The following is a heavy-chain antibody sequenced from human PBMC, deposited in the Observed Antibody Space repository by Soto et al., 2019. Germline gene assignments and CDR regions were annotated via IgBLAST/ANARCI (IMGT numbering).Heavy chain of an antibody. CDR2: ISPSGDTT. D-gene: IGHD2-21*02. V-gene: IGHV3-23*01. CDR3: AFKVTANPFY. Sequence: GGSLRLSCATSGFTFTAYDLTWVRQAPGKGLDWVSGISPSGDTTYYADSVKGRFTISRDNSKTVLYLQMNSLRAEDTAVYYCAFKVTANPFYWGHGTMLTVYS. J-gene: IGHJ4*01. CDR1: GFTFTAYD.